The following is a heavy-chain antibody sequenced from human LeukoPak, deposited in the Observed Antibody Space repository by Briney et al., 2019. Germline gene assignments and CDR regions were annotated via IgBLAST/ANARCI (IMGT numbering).Heavy chain of an antibody. V-gene: IGHV4-39*07. CDR1: GGSISSGSYY. CDR3: ARDNRDFWTLNY. D-gene: IGHD3/OR15-3a*01. J-gene: IGHJ4*02. Sequence: SETLSLTCTVSGGSISSGSYYWGWIRQPPGKELEWIGSIYYSGSTYYNPSLKSRVTISVDTSKNQFSLKLSSVTAADTAVYYCARDNRDFWTLNYWGQGTLVTVSS. CDR2: IYYSGST.